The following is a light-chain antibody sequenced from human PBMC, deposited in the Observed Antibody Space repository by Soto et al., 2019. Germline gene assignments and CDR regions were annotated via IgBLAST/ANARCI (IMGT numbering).Light chain of an antibody. V-gene: IGLV2-8*01. J-gene: IGLJ2*01. CDR1: SSDVGGYNC. CDR3: SSYAGSNTVL. CDR2: EVT. Sequence: QSVLTQPPSASGSPGQSVTISCTGTSSDVGGYNCVSWYQQHPGKAPQLMIYEVTKRPSGVPDRFSGSKSGNTASLTVSGLQAEDEADYYCSSYAGSNTVLFGGGTKLTLL.